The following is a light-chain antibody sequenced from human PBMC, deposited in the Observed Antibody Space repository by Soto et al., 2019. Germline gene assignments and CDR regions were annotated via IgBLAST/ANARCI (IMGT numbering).Light chain of an antibody. CDR1: QSVSSNY. CDR3: QQYGSSPTWT. J-gene: IGKJ1*01. CDR2: GAS. Sequence: ESVLTQSPDTLSLSPGERATLSCLASQSVSSNYLAWYQQKPGQAPRLLIYGASTRASGIPDRFSGSGSGTDFTLTISRLEPEDSAVYYCQQYGSSPTWTFGQGTKVDIK. V-gene: IGKV3-20*01.